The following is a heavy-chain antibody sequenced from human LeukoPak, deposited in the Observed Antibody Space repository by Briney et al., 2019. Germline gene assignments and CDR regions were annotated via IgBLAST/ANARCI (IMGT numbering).Heavy chain of an antibody. Sequence: GGSLRLSCAASGFTFSSYWMHWVRKAPGKGLVWVSRINSDGSSTSYADSVKGRFTISRDNAKNTLYLQMNSLRAEDTAVYYCAREGTEDSSGYYYLDYWGQGTLVTVSS. CDR2: INSDGSST. V-gene: IGHV3-74*01. CDR3: AREGTEDSSGYYYLDY. J-gene: IGHJ4*02. CDR1: GFTFSSYW. D-gene: IGHD3-22*01.